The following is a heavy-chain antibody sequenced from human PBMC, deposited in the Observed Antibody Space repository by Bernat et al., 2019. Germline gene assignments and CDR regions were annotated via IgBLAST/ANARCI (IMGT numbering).Heavy chain of an antibody. J-gene: IGHJ3*02. V-gene: IGHV4-39*02. CDR1: AGSISSNNYF. CDR2: VYSSGST. CDR3: ARDRRGLGDAFDI. Sequence: QVQLQESGPGLVKPSETLSLTCTVSAGSISSNNYFWGWIREPPGKGLEWIGSVYSSGSTYYNPSLKGRVTISVDTSKNQFSLKLSSVTAADTAVYYCARDRRGLGDAFDIWGQGTMVTVSS. D-gene: IGHD3-16*01.